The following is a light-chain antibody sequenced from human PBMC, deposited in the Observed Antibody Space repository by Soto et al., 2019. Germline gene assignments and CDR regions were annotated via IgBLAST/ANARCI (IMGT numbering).Light chain of an antibody. CDR2: GAS. CDR1: QSVSSSY. CDR3: QQYGGSALYT. Sequence: EIVLTQSPGTMSLSPGERATLSCRASQSVSSSYLAWYQQKPGQAPRLLIYGASSRATGIPGRFSGSGSGTVFTLTISRLEPEDVAVFYCQQYGGSALYTFGQGTKLEIK. V-gene: IGKV3-20*01. J-gene: IGKJ2*01.